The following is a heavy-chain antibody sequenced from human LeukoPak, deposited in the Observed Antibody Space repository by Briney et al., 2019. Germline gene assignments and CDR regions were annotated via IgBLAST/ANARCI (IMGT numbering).Heavy chain of an antibody. V-gene: IGHV3-64*01. CDR2: ISSNGGIT. CDR1: GFTFSKYT. Sequence: GRSLRLSCAASGFTFSKYTIHWVRQAPGKGLEYVSAISSNGGITYHANSVKGRFTISRDNSKNTLHLQMGSLRPEDMAVYYCARDLGVAGALDYWGQGTLVTVSS. J-gene: IGHJ4*01. D-gene: IGHD1-26*01. CDR3: ARDLGVAGALDY.